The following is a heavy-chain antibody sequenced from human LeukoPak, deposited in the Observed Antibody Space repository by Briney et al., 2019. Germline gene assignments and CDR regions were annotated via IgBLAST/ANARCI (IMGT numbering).Heavy chain of an antibody. CDR1: GYSISSGYD. J-gene: IGHJ3*02. D-gene: IGHD6-25*01. Sequence: SETLSLTCTVSGYSISSGYDWGWIRQPPGKGLEWIGSMYHSGSTYYNPSLKSRVTISIDTSKNQFSLKLSSVTAADTAVYYCTRIRTSGAAFDIWGQGTMVTVSS. CDR3: TRIRTSGAAFDI. V-gene: IGHV4-38-2*02. CDR2: MYHSGST.